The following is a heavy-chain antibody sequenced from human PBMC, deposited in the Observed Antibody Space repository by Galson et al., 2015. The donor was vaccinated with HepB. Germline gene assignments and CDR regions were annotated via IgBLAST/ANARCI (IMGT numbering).Heavy chain of an antibody. D-gene: IGHD6-19*01. Sequence: PALVKPTPTLTLTCTFSGFSLTTSGMCVSWIRQPPGKALEWLARIDWDGGKYYTTSLKTRLTISKGTSKNQVVLTMTNMDPVDTATYYCARVSPPPSSALDYWGQGALVTVSS. CDR3: ARVSPPPSSALDY. CDR2: IDWDGGK. V-gene: IGHV2-70*11. J-gene: IGHJ4*02. CDR1: GFSLTTSGMC.